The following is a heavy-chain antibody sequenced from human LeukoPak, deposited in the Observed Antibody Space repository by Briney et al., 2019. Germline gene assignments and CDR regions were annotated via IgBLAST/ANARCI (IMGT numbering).Heavy chain of an antibody. CDR3: ANWAAGPRLDY. J-gene: IGHJ4*02. Sequence: QTGGSLRLSCAASGFSFSRYWMSCVRQAPGKGLEWVANMKQDGREIYYVESVKGRFTISRDNAKNSLYLQMNSLRAEDTAVYYCANWAAGPRLDYWGQGTLVTVSS. V-gene: IGHV3-7*03. CDR1: GFSFSRYW. CDR2: MKQDGREI. D-gene: IGHD6-13*01.